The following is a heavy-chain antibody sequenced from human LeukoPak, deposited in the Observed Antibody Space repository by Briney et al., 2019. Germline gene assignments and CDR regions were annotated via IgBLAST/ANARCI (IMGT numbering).Heavy chain of an antibody. Sequence: GGSLRLSCAASGFTFSSYWMYWVRQAPGKGLVWVSRINSDGSSTSYADSVKDRFTISRDNAKNTLYLQMNSLRAEDTAVYYCARDSYYGSGSYYRYTFDYWGQGTLVTVSS. CDR1: GFTFSSYW. CDR3: ARDSYYGSGSYYRYTFDY. CDR2: INSDGSST. J-gene: IGHJ4*02. V-gene: IGHV3-74*01. D-gene: IGHD3-10*01.